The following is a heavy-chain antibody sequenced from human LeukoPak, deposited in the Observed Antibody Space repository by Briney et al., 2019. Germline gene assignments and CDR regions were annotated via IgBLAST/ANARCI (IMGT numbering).Heavy chain of an antibody. V-gene: IGHV4-59*11. Sequence: SETLSLTCTVSGASINNLYLSWIRQSPGRGLEWIAYTHSTDGSNDNPSLRSRVTVSMDTSRNQVSLKLTSVTAADTAVYYCANGSTGRYFPWGQGILVTVSS. D-gene: IGHD1-14*01. J-gene: IGHJ5*01. CDR1: GASINNLY. CDR3: ANGSTGRYFP. CDR2: THSTDGS.